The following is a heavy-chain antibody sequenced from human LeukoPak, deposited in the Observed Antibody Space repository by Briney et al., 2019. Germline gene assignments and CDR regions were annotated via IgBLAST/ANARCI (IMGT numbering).Heavy chain of an antibody. V-gene: IGHV4-59*01. CDR3: AKNNYGDYGVYYYYYMDV. CDR2: IYYSGST. J-gene: IGHJ6*03. CDR1: GGSISGYY. Sequence: PSETLSLTCTVSGGSISGYYWSWIRQPPGKGLEWIGYIYYSGSTNYNPSLKSRVTISVDTSKNQFSRKLNSVTAADTAVYYCAKNNYGDYGVYYYYYMDVWGKGTTVTVSS. D-gene: IGHD4-17*01.